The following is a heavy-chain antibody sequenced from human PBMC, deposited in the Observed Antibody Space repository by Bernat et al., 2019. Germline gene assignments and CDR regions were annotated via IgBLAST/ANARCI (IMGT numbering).Heavy chain of an antibody. D-gene: IGHD3-16*01. Sequence: AQLAESGGDLVQPGGSLRLSCAASGFTFSKFWMYRVRQAPGKGLVWVSRINTDGSNTIYADSVKGRFTISRDNAKNTVNLQMNSLRVEDTGVYYCAKGGWYYNSYVDLWGKGTTVTVSS. CDR3: AKGGWYYNSYVDL. J-gene: IGHJ6*04. CDR2: INTDGSNT. CDR1: GFTFSKFW. V-gene: IGHV3-74*01.